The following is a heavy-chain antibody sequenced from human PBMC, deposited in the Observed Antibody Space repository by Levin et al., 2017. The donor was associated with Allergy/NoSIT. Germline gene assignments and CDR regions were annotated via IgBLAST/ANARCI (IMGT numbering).Heavy chain of an antibody. V-gene: IGHV3-30-3*01. J-gene: IGHJ4*02. D-gene: IGHD6-13*01. Sequence: GESLKISCAASGFTLSTYTMHWFRQPPGKGLEWVALISYDGINKYYAASVKGRFTISRDDSNNTMYLQVISLIGDDTAMYYCARGSAGGLLDCWGQGTLVTVSS. CDR3: ARGSAGGLLDC. CDR2: ISYDGINK. CDR1: GFTLSTYT.